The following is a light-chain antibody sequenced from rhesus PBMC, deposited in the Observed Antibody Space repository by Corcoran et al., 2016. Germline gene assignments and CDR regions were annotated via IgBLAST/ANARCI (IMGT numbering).Light chain of an antibody. CDR3: QQSSNLAHS. CDR1: QSVGSY. CDR2: GAS. V-gene: IGKV3-24*04. Sequence: ETVVTQSPATLSLSPGERATLSCRASQSVGSYLAWYQQKPGKATRFLIYGASSRATGIPDRVSGSGSGTECTLTSSSLEPEDVGVYYCQQSSNLAHSFGHGTKVEIK. J-gene: IGKJ2*01.